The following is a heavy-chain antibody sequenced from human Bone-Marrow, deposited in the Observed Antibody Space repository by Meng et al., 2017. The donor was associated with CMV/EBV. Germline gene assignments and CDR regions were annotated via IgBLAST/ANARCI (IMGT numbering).Heavy chain of an antibody. Sequence: KVSCKGSGYSFTSYWIGWVRQMPGKGLEWMGIIYPGDSDTRYSPSFQGQVTISADKSISTAYLQWSSLKASDTAMYYCARQSVSGYYTDWYFDLWGRGTRVTVSS. CDR1: GYSFTSYW. CDR2: IYPGDSDT. V-gene: IGHV5-51*01. D-gene: IGHD3-3*01. CDR3: ARQSVSGYYTDWYFDL. J-gene: IGHJ2*01.